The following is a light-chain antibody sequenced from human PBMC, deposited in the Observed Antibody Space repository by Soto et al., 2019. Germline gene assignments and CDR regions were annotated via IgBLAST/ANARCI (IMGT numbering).Light chain of an antibody. J-gene: IGLJ1*01. CDR2: EVS. CDR1: SSDVGAHNF. CDR3: SSYAGSNNYV. V-gene: IGLV2-8*01. Sequence: LTQPPSASGSPGQSVTISCTGTSSDVGAHNFVSWHQQHPGKAPKLMIYEVSKRPSGVPDRFSGSKSGNTASLTVSGLQPEDEAEYYCSSYAGSNNYVFGTGTKVTV.